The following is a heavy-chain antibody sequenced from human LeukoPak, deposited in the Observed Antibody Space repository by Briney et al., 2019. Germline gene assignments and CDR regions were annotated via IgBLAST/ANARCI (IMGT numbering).Heavy chain of an antibody. CDR3: ARRYRPGYSSSWYRLGFFDY. CDR1: GYTFTSYD. V-gene: IGHV1-8*01. Sequence: GASVKVSCKASGYTFTSYDINWVRQGTGQGLEWMGWMNPNSGNTGYAQKFQGRVTMTRNTSISTAYMELSSLRSEDTAVYYCARRYRPGYSSSWYRLGFFDYWGQGTLVTVSS. CDR2: MNPNSGNT. D-gene: IGHD6-13*01. J-gene: IGHJ4*02.